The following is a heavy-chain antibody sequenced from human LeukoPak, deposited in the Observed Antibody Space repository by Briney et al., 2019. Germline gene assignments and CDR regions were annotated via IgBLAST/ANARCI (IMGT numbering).Heavy chain of an antibody. CDR1: GFTFSSYS. CDR3: ARAGQAYSSSWYWFDP. J-gene: IGHJ5*02. D-gene: IGHD6-13*01. V-gene: IGHV3-21*01. Sequence: GGSLRLSCAASGFTFSSYSMNWVRQAPGKGLEWVSSISSSSSYIYYADSVKGRFTISRDNAKNSLYLQMNSLRAEDTAVYYCARAGQAYSSSWYWFDPWGQGTLVTVSS. CDR2: ISSSSSYI.